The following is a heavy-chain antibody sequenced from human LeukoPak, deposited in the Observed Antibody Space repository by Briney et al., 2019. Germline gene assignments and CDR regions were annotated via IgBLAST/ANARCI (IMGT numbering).Heavy chain of an antibody. Sequence: GGSLRLSCAASGFSFDDLGMTWVRQVPGKEREWVAGINWNGASTGYADAVRRRFTISRDNAKNSLYLQMNSLRAEDTALYYCARAVCPTIKFCDSSYFMDVWGKGTTVNVS. V-gene: IGHV3-20*04. J-gene: IGHJ6*03. CDR1: GFSFDDLG. D-gene: IGHD6-6*01. CDR3: ARAVCPTIKFCDSSYFMDV. CDR2: INWNGAST.